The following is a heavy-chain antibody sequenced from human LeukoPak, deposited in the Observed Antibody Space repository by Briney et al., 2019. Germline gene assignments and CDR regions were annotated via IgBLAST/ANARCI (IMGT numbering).Heavy chain of an antibody. CDR3: ARDPDYYDSSVDY. CDR2: IYSGGGT. D-gene: IGHD3-22*01. CDR1: GFTVSSNY. J-gene: IGHJ4*02. Sequence: GGSLRLSCAASGFTVSSNYVSWVRQAPGKGLEWVSVIYSGGGTYYADSVKGRFTISRDNSKNTLYLQMNSLRAEDTAVYYCARDPDYYDSSVDYWGQGTLVTVSS. V-gene: IGHV3-53*01.